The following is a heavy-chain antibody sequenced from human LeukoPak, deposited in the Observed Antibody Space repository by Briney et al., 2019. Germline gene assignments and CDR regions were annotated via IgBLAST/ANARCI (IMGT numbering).Heavy chain of an antibody. CDR1: GFTFSSYA. CDR3: VKGNSVAAALDY. V-gene: IGHV3-64*03. J-gene: IGHJ4*02. Sequence: GGSLRLSCAASGFTFSSYAMGWVRQAPGKGLEFVSAISTDGGTTYYGNSVKGRFTISRDNSKNTLYLQMSSLRAEDTAVYFCVKGNSVAAALDYWGQGTLVTVSS. D-gene: IGHD6-13*01. CDR2: ISTDGGTT.